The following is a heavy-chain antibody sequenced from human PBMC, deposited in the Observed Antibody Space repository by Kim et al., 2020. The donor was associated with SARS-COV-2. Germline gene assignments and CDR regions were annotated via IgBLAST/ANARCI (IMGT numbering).Heavy chain of an antibody. CDR3: ARVSGFWSGYALDY. CDR2: ISSSSSTI. Sequence: LSLTCAASGFTFSSYSMNWVRQAPGKGLEWVSYISSSSSTIYYADSVKGRFTISRDNAKNSLYLQMNSLRDEDTAVYYCARVSGFWSGYALDYWGQGTLVTVSS. V-gene: IGHV3-48*02. CDR1: GFTFSSYS. J-gene: IGHJ4*02. D-gene: IGHD3-3*01.